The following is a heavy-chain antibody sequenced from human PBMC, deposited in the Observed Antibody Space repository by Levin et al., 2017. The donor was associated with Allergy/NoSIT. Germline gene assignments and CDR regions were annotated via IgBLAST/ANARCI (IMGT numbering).Heavy chain of an antibody. CDR1: GFIFDNYP. D-gene: IGHD7-27*01. V-gene: IGHV3-30*04. CDR2: ISYDGRYK. Sequence: RTGGSLRLSCAASGFIFDNYPFHWVRQAPGKGLEWVTSISYDGRYKYYAESVRGRFTISRDGSKNTLFLHMDSLRTEDTALYYCARELGSADDYWGQGTLVTVSS. J-gene: IGHJ4*02. CDR3: ARELGSADDY.